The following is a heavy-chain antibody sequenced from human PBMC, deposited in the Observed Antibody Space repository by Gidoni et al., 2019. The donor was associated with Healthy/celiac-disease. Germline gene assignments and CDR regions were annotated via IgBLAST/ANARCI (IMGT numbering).Heavy chain of an antibody. V-gene: IGHV4-4*02. CDR3: ARDRRTGWSVAGTLYFDY. Sequence: QVQLQESGPGLVKPSGTLSLTCAVSGGSISSSNWWIWVRQPPGKGLEWIGEIYHSGSPNYNPSLKSRVTISVDKSKNQFSLKLSSVTAADTAVYYCARDRRTGWSVAGTLYFDYWGQGTLVTVSS. J-gene: IGHJ4*02. CDR1: GGSISSSNW. CDR2: IYHSGSP. D-gene: IGHD6-19*01.